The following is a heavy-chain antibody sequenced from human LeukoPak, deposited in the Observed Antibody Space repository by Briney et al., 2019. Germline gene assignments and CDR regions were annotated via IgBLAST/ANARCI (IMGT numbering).Heavy chain of an antibody. J-gene: IGHJ1*01. V-gene: IGHV1-2*02. CDR1: GYTFTGYY. CDR3: ARGVPAAITYFQH. D-gene: IGHD2-2*01. CDR2: INPNSGGT. Sequence: ASVKVSCKASGYTFTGYYMHWVRQAPGQGLEWMGWINPNSGGTNYARNFQGRVTMTRDTSISTAYMELSRLTSDDTAIYYCARGVPAAITYFQHWGQGTLVTVSS.